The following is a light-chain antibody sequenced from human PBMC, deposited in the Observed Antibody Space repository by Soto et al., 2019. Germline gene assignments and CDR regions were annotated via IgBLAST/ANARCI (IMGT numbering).Light chain of an antibody. CDR2: EVS. CDR1: SSDIGAYNS. J-gene: IGLJ1*01. CDR3: SSLTTSNPKV. Sequence: QSALTQPASVSGSPGQSITISCTGTSSDIGAYNSVSWYQQHPGKAPKLMIYEVSNRPSGVSNRFSASKSGNTASLTISVRQSEDEADYYCSSLTTSNPKVFGTGPKLTVL. V-gene: IGLV2-14*01.